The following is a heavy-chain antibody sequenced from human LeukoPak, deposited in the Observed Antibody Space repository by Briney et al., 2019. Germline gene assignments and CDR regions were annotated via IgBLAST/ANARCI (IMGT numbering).Heavy chain of an antibody. D-gene: IGHD4-17*01. CDR3: AKNYGDYVYYYYYGMDV. CDR1: GFTFSSYA. Sequence: GGSLRLSCAASGFTFSSYAMSWVRQAPGKGLEWVSAISGSGGSTCYADSVKGRFTISRDNSKNTLYLQMNSLRAEDTAVYYRAKNYGDYVYYYYYGMDVWGQGTTVTVSS. J-gene: IGHJ6*02. V-gene: IGHV3-23*01. CDR2: ISGSGGST.